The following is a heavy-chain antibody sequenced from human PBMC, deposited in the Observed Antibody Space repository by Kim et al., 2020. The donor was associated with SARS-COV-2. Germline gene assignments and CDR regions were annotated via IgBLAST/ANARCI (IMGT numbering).Heavy chain of an antibody. V-gene: IGHV4-59*13. CDR2: IYYSGST. J-gene: IGHJ4*02. CDR3: ARGSRRYYFDY. CDR1: GGSISSYY. Sequence: SETLSLTCTVSGGSISSYYWSWIRQPPGKGLEWIGYIYYSGSTNYNPSLKSRVTISVDTSKNQFSLKLSSVTAADTAVYYCARGSRRYYFDYWGQGTLVTVSS.